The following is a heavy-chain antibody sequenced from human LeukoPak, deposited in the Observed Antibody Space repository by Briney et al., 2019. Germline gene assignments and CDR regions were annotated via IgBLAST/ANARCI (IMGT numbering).Heavy chain of an antibody. V-gene: IGHV3-11*01. CDR3: ASDIVATSGDF. CDR1: GFTFSDYY. J-gene: IGHJ4*02. CDR2: ITSSGDDI. Sequence: GGSLRLSCAASGFTFSDYYMSWVRQAPGKGLEWVAYITSSGDDIYYAESVKGRFTISRDNAKNALFLRMSSLRVEDTATYYCASDIVATSGDFWGQETMLSVSS. D-gene: IGHD5-12*01.